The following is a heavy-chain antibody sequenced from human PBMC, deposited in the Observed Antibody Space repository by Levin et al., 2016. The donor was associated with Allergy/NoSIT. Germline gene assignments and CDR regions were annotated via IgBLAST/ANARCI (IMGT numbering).Heavy chain of an antibody. CDR3: ARGGYCSSTSCHSYYYYYGMDV. Sequence: WIRQPPGKGLEWVSYISSSSSTIYHADSVKGRFTISRDNAKNSLYLQMNSLRAEDTAVYYCARGGYCSSTSCHSYYYYYGMDVWGQGTTVTVSS. D-gene: IGHD2-2*01. CDR2: ISSSSSTI. J-gene: IGHJ6*02. V-gene: IGHV3-48*01.